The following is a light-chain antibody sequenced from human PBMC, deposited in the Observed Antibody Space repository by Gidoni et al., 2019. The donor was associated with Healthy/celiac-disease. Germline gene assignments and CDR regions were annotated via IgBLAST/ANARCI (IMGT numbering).Light chain of an antibody. J-gene: IGKJ1*01. V-gene: IGKV4-1*01. CDR2: WAS. CDR3: QQYYSTPLT. CDR1: QSVLYSSNNKNY. Sequence: DSGITQSPDSLAVSLGERATINCKSSQSVLYSSNNKNYLAWYQQKPGQPPKLLIYWASTRESGVPDRFSGSGSGTDFTLTISSLQAEDVAVYYCQQYYSTPLTFGQGTKVEIK.